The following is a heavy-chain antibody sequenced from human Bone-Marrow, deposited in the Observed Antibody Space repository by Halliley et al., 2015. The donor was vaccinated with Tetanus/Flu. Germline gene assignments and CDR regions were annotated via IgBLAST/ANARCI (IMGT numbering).Heavy chain of an antibody. CDR3: ARDGKDYYDSSDYYPNWFDP. D-gene: IGHD3-22*01. CDR2: ISSSGITK. Sequence: AASGFTFNDYYMSWIRQAPGKGLEWVSYISSSGITKYYANSVKGRFTISRDSAKNSLYLQMNSLRVEDTAVYYCARDGKDYYDSSDYYPNWFDPWGQGTLVTVSS. V-gene: IGHV3-11*01. J-gene: IGHJ5*02. CDR1: GFTFNDYY.